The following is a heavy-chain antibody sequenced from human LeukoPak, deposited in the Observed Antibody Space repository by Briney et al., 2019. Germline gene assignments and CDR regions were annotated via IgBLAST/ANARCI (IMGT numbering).Heavy chain of an antibody. V-gene: IGHV1-69*04. CDR2: IIPILGIA. CDR1: GGTFSSYA. Sequence: SVKVSCKASGGTFSSYAISWVRQAPGQGLEWMGRIIPILGIADYAQKFQGRVTITADKSTSTAYMELSSLRSEDTAVYYCAREVVGASNWFDPWGQGTLVTVSS. D-gene: IGHD1-26*01. J-gene: IGHJ5*02. CDR3: AREVVGASNWFDP.